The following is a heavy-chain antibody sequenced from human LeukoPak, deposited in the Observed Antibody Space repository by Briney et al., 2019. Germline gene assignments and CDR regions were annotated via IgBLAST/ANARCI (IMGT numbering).Heavy chain of an antibody. D-gene: IGHD3-10*01. J-gene: IGHJ2*01. V-gene: IGHV4-39*01. Sequence: SETLSLTCTVSGGPISSSTSYWGWVRQPPGKGLEWIGTIYYSGSTYYNPSLKSRVTISVDTSKNQFSLKLSSVTAADTAVYYCARGPDYGSGIYLGWYFDLWGRGTLVTVSS. CDR1: GGPISSSTSY. CDR3: ARGPDYGSGIYLGWYFDL. CDR2: IYYSGST.